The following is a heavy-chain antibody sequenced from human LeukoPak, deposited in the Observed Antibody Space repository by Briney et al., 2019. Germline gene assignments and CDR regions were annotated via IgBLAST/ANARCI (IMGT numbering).Heavy chain of an antibody. D-gene: IGHD4-23*01. Sequence: GGSLRLSCAASGFTFSSYAMSWVRQAPGKGLEWVSVIYSGGSTYYADSVKGRFTISRDNSKNTLYLQMNSLRAEDTAVYYCARDYGGNSRWFDPWGQGTLVTVSS. J-gene: IGHJ5*02. CDR1: GFTFSSYA. CDR2: IYSGGST. V-gene: IGHV3-53*01. CDR3: ARDYGGNSRWFDP.